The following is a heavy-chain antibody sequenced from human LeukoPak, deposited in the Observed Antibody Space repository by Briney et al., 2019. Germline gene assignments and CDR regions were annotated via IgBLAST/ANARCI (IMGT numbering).Heavy chain of an antibody. Sequence: GGSLRLSCAASGFTLNSYPMNWVRQAPGKGLEWVSTIGAGGGGTYYADSVKGRFTFSTDNSKNTLYLQMNSLKAEDTAVYYCAKGLAVATSYFDYWGQGTLVTVSS. CDR3: AKGLAVATSYFDY. D-gene: IGHD6-19*01. V-gene: IGHV3-23*01. CDR1: GFTLNSYP. CDR2: IGAGGGGT. J-gene: IGHJ4*02.